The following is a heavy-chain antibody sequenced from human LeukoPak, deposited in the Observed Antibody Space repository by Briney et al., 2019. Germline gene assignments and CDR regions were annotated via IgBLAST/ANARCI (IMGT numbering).Heavy chain of an antibody. J-gene: IGHJ4*02. CDR2: IHTSGST. Sequence: SETLSLTCTVSGGSISSYYWSWIRQPAGRGLEWIGRIHTSGSTNYNPSLKSRVTMSVDTSKNQFSLKLSSVTAADTAVYYCAMSPRSGYEAFDYWGQGTLVTVSS. CDR3: AMSPRSGYEAFDY. V-gene: IGHV4-4*07. D-gene: IGHD5-12*01. CDR1: GGSISSYY.